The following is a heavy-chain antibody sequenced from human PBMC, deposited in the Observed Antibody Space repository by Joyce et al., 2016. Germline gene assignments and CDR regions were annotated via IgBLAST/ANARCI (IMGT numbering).Heavy chain of an antibody. CDR3: AREGLPHGGFDY. V-gene: IGHV1-2*02. J-gene: IGHJ4*02. CDR2: IKIENGDT. Sequence: QVQLVQSGTEVKKPGASVKVSCKASGFTFTGYYMHWVRQAPGQGLEVMGWIKIENGDTHSTQNFQGRVTMTRDTSINTAYMEVTRLRSDDTAFYYCAREGLPHGGFDYWGLGTLVTVSS. CDR1: GFTFTGYY.